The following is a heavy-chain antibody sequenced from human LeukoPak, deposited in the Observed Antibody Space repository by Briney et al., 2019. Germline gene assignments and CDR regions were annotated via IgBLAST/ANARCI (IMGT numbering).Heavy chain of an antibody. CDR2: IYYSGST. CDR1: GGSISSYY. J-gene: IGHJ5*02. D-gene: IGHD3-16*02. CDR3: ARHSSSYDYVWGSYRRNNWFDP. Sequence: SETLSLTCTVSGGSISSYYWSWIRQPPGKGLEWIGYIYYSGSTNYNPSLKSRVTISVDTSKNQFSLKLSSVTAADTAVYYCARHSSSYDYVWGSYRRNNWFDPWGQGTLVTVSS. V-gene: IGHV4-59*08.